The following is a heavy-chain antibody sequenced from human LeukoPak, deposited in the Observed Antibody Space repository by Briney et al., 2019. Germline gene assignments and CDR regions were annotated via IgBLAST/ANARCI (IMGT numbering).Heavy chain of an antibody. Sequence: AETLSLTCTVSGGSISSYYWSWIRQPPGKGLEWIGLIHYTGTTNYNPSLKSRVSISVDTSKNQFSLKLSSVTAADSAVYYCARGGASSRPFHYWGQGTLVTVSS. CDR2: IHYTGTT. CDR3: ARGGASSRPFHY. CDR1: GGSISSYY. J-gene: IGHJ4*02. D-gene: IGHD3-10*01. V-gene: IGHV4-59*01.